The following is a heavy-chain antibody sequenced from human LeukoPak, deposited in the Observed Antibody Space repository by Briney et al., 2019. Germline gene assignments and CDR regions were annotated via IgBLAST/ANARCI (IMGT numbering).Heavy chain of an antibody. CDR3: ARENGYKYSVDY. D-gene: IGHD5-24*01. V-gene: IGHV4-39*07. CDR1: GGSISSSSYY. CDR2: IYYSGST. J-gene: IGHJ4*02. Sequence: PSETLSLTCTVSGGSISSSSYYWGWIRQPPGKGLEWIGSIYYSGSTYYNPSLKSRVTISVDTSKNQFSLKLSSVTAADTAVYYCARENGYKYSVDYWGQGTLVTVSS.